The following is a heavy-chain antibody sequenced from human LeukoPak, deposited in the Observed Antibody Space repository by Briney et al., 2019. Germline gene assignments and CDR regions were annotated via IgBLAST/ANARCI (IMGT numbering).Heavy chain of an antibody. CDR3: AREMEAGQYDAFDI. V-gene: IGHV4-34*01. D-gene: IGHD5-24*01. J-gene: IGHJ3*02. CDR1: GGSFSGYY. CDR2: INHRGST. Sequence: SGTLSLTCAVDGGSFSGYYWSWIRQPPGKGLEWIGEINHRGSTNYNPSLKSRVTISIDTSKKQFSLKLTSVTAADTAVYYCAREMEAGQYDAFDIWGQGEMVTVSS.